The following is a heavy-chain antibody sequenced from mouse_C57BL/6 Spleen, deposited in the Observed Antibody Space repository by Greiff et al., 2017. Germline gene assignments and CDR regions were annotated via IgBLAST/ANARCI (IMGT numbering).Heavy chain of an antibody. V-gene: IGHV1-82*01. CDR2: IYPGDGDT. CDR1: GYAFSSSW. D-gene: IGHD1-2*01. Sequence: QVQLQQSGPELVKPGASVKISCKASGYAFSSSWMNWVKQRPGKGLEWIGRIYPGDGDTNYNGKFKGKATLTADKSSSTAYMQLSSLTSEDSAVYFCARGITTAYWGQGTTLTVSS. CDR3: ARGITTAY. J-gene: IGHJ2*01.